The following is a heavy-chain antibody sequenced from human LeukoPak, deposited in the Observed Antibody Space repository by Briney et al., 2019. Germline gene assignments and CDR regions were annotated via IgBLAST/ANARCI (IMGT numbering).Heavy chain of an antibody. CDR2: INWSGGNT. CDR3: ARDWYHAIDY. CDR1: GFSFGDVA. V-gene: IGHV3-20*04. D-gene: IGHD2-2*01. J-gene: IGHJ4*02. Sequence: GGSLRLSCAASGFSFGDVAMSWVRQTPGKGLEWVSGINWSGGNTYYADSVRGRFTISRDNAKNTLYLQMNSLRAEDTAVYYCARDWYHAIDYWGQGTLVTVSS.